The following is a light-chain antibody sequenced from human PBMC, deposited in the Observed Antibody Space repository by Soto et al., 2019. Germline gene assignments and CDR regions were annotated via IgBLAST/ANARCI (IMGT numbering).Light chain of an antibody. V-gene: IGKV1-5*03. J-gene: IGKJ1*01. CDR2: KAS. CDR1: QSVSSW. Sequence: DIQMTQSPSTLSASVGDRVTITCRASQSVSSWLAWYQQKPGKAPTLLIFKASNLETGVPSRFSGSGSGTEFTLTINSLQPDDFATYYCHQYHSYTPTFGQGTKVEIK. CDR3: HQYHSYTPT.